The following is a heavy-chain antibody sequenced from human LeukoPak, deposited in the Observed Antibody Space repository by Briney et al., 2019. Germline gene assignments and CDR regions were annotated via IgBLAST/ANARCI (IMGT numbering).Heavy chain of an antibody. J-gene: IGHJ4*02. V-gene: IGHV1-8*01. Sequence: ASVKVSCKASGYTFTSYDINWVRQATGQGLEWMGWMNPNSGNTGYAQKFQGRVTMTRDTSTSTVYMELSSLRSEDTAVYYCARDGPIFGVVMVIDYWGQGTLVTVSS. CDR2: MNPNSGNT. CDR1: GYTFTSYD. CDR3: ARDGPIFGVVMVIDY. D-gene: IGHD3-3*01.